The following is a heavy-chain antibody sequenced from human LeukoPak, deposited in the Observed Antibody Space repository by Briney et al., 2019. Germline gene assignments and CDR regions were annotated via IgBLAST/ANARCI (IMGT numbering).Heavy chain of an antibody. V-gene: IGHV3-49*04. Sequence: GGSLRLSCAASGFTFSSTSMTWVRQAPGKGLEWVGFIRNKANGGTADYAASVKGRFTISRDDSKTIAYLQMNSLKTEDTAVYFCSRAYSTGWLGINDYWGQGALVTVSS. J-gene: IGHJ4*02. CDR1: GFTFSSTS. D-gene: IGHD6-19*01. CDR2: IRNKANGGTA. CDR3: SRAYSTGWLGINDY.